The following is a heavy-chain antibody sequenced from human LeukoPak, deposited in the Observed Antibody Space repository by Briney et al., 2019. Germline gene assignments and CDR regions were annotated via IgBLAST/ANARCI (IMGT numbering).Heavy chain of an antibody. Sequence: SETLSLTCTVSGGSISSGSYYWSWIRQPAGKGLEWIGRIYTSGSTNYNPSLKSRVTMSVDTSKNQFSLKLSSVTAADTAVYYCARAIPQYYDFWSGYTVDAFDIWGQGTMVTVSS. D-gene: IGHD3-3*01. CDR2: IYTSGST. CDR3: ARAIPQYYDFWSGYTVDAFDI. CDR1: GGSISSGSYY. J-gene: IGHJ3*02. V-gene: IGHV4-61*02.